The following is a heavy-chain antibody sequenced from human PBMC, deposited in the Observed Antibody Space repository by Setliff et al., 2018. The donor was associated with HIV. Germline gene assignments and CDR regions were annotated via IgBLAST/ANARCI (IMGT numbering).Heavy chain of an antibody. Sequence: PGGSLRLSCAASGFTFSTYEMNWVRQAPGKGPEWVSYISSSGSTIYYADSVKGRFTISRDNSKNTLYLQMNSLRAEDTAVYYCARVVGRRSGHFGYFDYWGQGTLVTVSS. V-gene: IGHV3-48*03. CDR3: ARVVGRRSGHFGYFDY. D-gene: IGHD2-15*01. CDR2: ISSSGSTI. CDR1: GFTFSTYE. J-gene: IGHJ4*02.